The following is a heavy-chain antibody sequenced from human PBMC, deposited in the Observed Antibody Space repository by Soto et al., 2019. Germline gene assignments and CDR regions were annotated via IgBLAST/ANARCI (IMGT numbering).Heavy chain of an antibody. CDR1: GYTFTGYY. CDR3: ARFGGLPTYYDYVWGDFDY. V-gene: IGHV1-18*04. J-gene: IGHJ4*02. CDR2: ISAYNGNT. Sequence: ASVKVSCKASGYTFTGYYMHWVRQAPGQGLEWMGWISAYNGNTNYAQKLQGRVTMTTDTSTSTAYMELRSLRSDDTAVYYCARFGGLPTYYDYVWGDFDYWGQGTLVTVSS. D-gene: IGHD3-16*01.